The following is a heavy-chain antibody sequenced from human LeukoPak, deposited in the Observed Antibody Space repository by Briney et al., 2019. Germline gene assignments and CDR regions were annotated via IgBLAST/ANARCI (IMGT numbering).Heavy chain of an antibody. CDR1: GFTFSSYA. CDR2: ISYDGSNK. Sequence: PGGSLRLSCAASGFTFSSYAMHWVRQAPGKGLEWVAVISYDGSNKYYADSVKGRFTISRDNSKNTLYLQMNSLRAEDTAVYYCAKAALGNYDPPYFDYWGQGTLVTVSS. CDR3: AKAALGNYDPPYFDY. V-gene: IGHV3-30*04. J-gene: IGHJ4*02. D-gene: IGHD4-11*01.